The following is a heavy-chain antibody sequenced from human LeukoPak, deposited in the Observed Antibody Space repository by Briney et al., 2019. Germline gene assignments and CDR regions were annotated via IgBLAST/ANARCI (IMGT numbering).Heavy chain of an antibody. V-gene: IGHV3-30*02. D-gene: IGHD5-18*01. CDR3: AGGYSYGDY. CDR2: IGSDGSNK. Sequence: GGSLRLSCAASGFTFSAYGMNWVRQAPGKGLEWLALIGSDGSNKYFADSVKGRFTISRDNSKNTLYLQMNSLRAEDTAVYFCAGGYSYGDYWGQGTPVTVSS. J-gene: IGHJ4*02. CDR1: GFTFSAYG.